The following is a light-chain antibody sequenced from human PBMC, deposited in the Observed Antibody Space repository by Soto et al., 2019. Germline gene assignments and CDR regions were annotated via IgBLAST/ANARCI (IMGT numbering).Light chain of an antibody. CDR3: QSFDTSLSGFVV. CDR1: SSNIGAGYD. J-gene: IGLJ2*01. Sequence: QSVLTQPPSVSGAPGQRVTISCTGSSSNIGAGYDVHWYQQHPGTAPKLLIYDNNNRPSGVPDRFSGSKSDTSASLAITGLQAEDEADYYCQSFDTSLSGFVVFGGGTKVTAL. CDR2: DNN. V-gene: IGLV1-40*01.